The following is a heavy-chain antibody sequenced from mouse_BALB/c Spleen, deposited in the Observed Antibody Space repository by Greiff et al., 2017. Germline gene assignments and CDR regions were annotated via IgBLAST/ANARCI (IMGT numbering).Heavy chain of an antibody. J-gene: IGHJ4*01. CDR3: AREIDGYYDYAMDY. Sequence: EVKLVESGGGLVQPGGSLKLSCAASGFDFSRYWMSWVRQAPGKGLEWIGEINPDSSTINYTPSLKDKFIISRDNANNTLYLQMSKVRSEDTALYYCAREIDGYYDYAMDYWGQGTSVTVSS. V-gene: IGHV4-1*02. CDR2: INPDSSTI. D-gene: IGHD2-3*01. CDR1: GFDFSRYW.